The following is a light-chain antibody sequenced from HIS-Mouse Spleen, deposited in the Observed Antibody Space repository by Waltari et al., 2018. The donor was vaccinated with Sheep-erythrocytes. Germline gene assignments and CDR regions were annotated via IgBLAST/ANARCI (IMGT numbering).Light chain of an antibody. V-gene: IGLV2-23*01. J-gene: IGLJ3*02. Sequence: QSALTQPAAVSGSPGQSITISCTGTSSDVGSYTLVSWYQQNPGKAPKLMIYDGSKRPSGVSNRFSGSKSGNTASLTISGLQAEDEADYYCCSYAGSSTWVFGGGTKLTVL. CDR2: DGS. CDR3: CSYAGSSTWV. CDR1: SSDVGSYTL.